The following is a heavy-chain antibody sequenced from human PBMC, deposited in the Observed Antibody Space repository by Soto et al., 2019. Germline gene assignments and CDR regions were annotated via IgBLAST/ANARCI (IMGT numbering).Heavy chain of an antibody. CDR1: GFTFSGYA. D-gene: IGHD2-2*01. CDR3: ARGPSSLTRFDY. J-gene: IGHJ4*02. V-gene: IGHV3-30-3*01. CDR2: ISYDGSNK. Sequence: GGSLRLSCAASGFTFSGYAMHWVRQAPGKGLERVAVISYDGSNKYYADSVKGRFTISRDNSKNTLYLQMNSLRAEDTAVYYCARGPSSLTRFDYWGQGTLVTVSS.